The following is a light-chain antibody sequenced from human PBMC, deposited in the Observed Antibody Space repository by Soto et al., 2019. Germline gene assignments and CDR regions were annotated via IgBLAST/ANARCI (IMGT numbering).Light chain of an antibody. V-gene: IGLV3-25*03. Sequence: SYELTQPPSVSVSPGQTARITCSGNALPKQYAYWYQQKPGQAHVLVIYNDSERPSGIPERCSGSSSGTTVTLTISGVQAEDEADDYCQSADSSGTSVVFGGGTKLTVL. CDR2: NDS. CDR1: ALPKQY. J-gene: IGLJ2*01. CDR3: QSADSSGTSVV.